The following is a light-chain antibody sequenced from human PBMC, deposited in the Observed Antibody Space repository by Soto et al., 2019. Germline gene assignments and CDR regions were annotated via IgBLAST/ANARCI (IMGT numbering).Light chain of an antibody. CDR1: QGISSF. CDR3: QHFNSYPLT. Sequence: DIQLTQSPSFLSASVGDRVTITCRASQGISSFLAWHQQNPGKAPKLLIYAASTLQSGVPSRFSGSGSGTEFTLTISSLQPEDFATYYCQHFNSYPLTFGGGTKVEIK. J-gene: IGKJ4*01. CDR2: AAS. V-gene: IGKV1-9*01.